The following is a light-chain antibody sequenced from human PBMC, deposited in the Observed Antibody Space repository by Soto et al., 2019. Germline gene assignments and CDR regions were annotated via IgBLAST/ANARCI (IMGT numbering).Light chain of an antibody. Sequence: DIQMTQSPSTLSASVGDRVTITCRASQSISSWLAWYQQKPGKAPKLLIYKASSLESGVPSRFSGSGSGTEFTLTISSLQPDDFATHYCQQYNSYSPWTLGQGTKVEIK. CDR2: KAS. J-gene: IGKJ1*01. CDR3: QQYNSYSPWT. CDR1: QSISSW. V-gene: IGKV1-5*03.